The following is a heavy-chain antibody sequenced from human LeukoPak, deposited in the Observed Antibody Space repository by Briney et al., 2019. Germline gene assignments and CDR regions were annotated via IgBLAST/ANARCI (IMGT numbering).Heavy chain of an antibody. CDR1: GFTFSNYW. CDR2: INQDGSTK. D-gene: IGHD2-21*02. J-gene: IGHJ5*01. CDR3: AGERTWVTDS. V-gene: IGHV3-7*01. Sequence: GESLTLSCAASGFTFSNYWMNWVRQAPGKGLEWVANINQDGSTKSYVGSVKGRFTVSRDNAKTSVFLQMNSLRAEDTAVYYCAGERTWVTDSWGLGTLVTVSS.